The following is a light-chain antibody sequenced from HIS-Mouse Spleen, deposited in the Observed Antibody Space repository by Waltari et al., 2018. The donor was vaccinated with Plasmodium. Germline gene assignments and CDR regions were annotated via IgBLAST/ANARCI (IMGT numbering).Light chain of an antibody. V-gene: IGLV3-10*01. J-gene: IGLJ2*01. CDR1: ALPKKY. CDR3: YSTDSSGNHRV. CDR2: EDS. Sequence: SYELTQPPSVSVPPGQTARITCSGDALPKKYAYWYQQKSGQAPVLVSYEDSKRPSGIPERFSGSSSGTMATLTISGAQVEDEADYYCYSTDSSGNHRVFGGGTKLTVL.